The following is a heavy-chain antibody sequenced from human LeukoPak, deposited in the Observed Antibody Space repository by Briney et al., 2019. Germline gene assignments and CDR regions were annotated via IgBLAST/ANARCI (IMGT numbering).Heavy chain of an antibody. CDR2: INHSGST. Sequence: SETLSLTCAVYGGSFSGYYWSWIRQPPGKGLEWIGEINHSGSTNCNPSLRSRVTISVDTSKNQFSLELSSVTAADTAVYYCAASSTSEARYYYYYYMDVWGKGTTVTVSS. CDR3: AASSTSEARYYYYYYMDV. CDR1: GGSFSGYY. D-gene: IGHD2-2*01. V-gene: IGHV4-34*01. J-gene: IGHJ6*03.